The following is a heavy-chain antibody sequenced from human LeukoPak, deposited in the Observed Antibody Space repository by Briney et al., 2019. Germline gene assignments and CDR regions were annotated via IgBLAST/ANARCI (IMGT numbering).Heavy chain of an antibody. CDR1: GGSISSYY. D-gene: IGHD3-9*01. CDR3: ASRLLTGYHNFDY. Sequence: PSETLSLTCTVSGGSISSYYWSWIRQPPGKGLEWIGYIYTSGSTNYNPSLKSRVTISVDTSKNQFSLKLSSVTAADTAVYYCASRLLTGYHNFDYWGQGTLVTVSS. J-gene: IGHJ4*02. CDR2: IYTSGST. V-gene: IGHV4-4*09.